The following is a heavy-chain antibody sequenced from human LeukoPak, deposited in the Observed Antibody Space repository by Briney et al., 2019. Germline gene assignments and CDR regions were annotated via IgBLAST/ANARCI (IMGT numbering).Heavy chain of an antibody. CDR1: GFTFSDCY. CDR3: ASKYCSGGSCYSSDAFDI. J-gene: IGHJ3*02. V-gene: IGHV3-11*04. CDR2: ISSSGSTI. Sequence: GGSLRLSCAASGFTFSDCYMSWIRQAPGKGLEWVSYISSSGSTIYYADSVKGRFTISRDNAKNSLYLQMNSLRAEDTAVYYCASKYCSGGSCYSSDAFDIWGQGTMVTVSS. D-gene: IGHD2-15*01.